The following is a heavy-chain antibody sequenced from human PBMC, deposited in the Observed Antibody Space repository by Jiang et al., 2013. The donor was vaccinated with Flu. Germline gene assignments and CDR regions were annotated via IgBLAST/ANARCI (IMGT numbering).Heavy chain of an antibody. J-gene: IGHJ6*04. Sequence: SGAEVKKPGASVKVSCKASGYTFTSYGISWVRQAPGQGLEWMGWISAYNGNTNYAQKLQGRVTMTTDTSTSTAYMELRSLRSDDTAVYYCARCRPAYGSGTNYYYYGMDVWGKGTTVTVSS. CDR2: ISAYNGNT. CDR3: ARCRPAYGSGTNYYYYGMDV. V-gene: IGHV1-18*01. CDR1: GYTFTSYG. D-gene: IGHD3-10*01.